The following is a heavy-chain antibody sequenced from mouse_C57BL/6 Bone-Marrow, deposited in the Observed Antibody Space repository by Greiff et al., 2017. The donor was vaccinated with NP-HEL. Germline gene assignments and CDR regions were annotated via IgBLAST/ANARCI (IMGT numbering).Heavy chain of an antibody. Sequence: QVQLQQPGAELVKPGASVKMSCKASGYTFTSYWITWVKQRPGQGLEWIGDIYPGSGSTNYNEKFKSKATLTVDTSSSTAYMQLSSLTSEDSAVYYCARCGYGYDGFAYWGQGTLVTVSA. CDR3: ARCGYGYDGFAY. CDR2: IYPGSGST. CDR1: GYTFTSYW. D-gene: IGHD2-2*01. V-gene: IGHV1-55*01. J-gene: IGHJ3*01.